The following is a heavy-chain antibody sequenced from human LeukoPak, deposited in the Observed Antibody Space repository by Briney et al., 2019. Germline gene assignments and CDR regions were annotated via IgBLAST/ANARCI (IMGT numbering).Heavy chain of an antibody. D-gene: IGHD2-2*01. J-gene: IGHJ6*03. V-gene: IGHV3-7*01. CDR3: ARSGYCSSTSCYGFYYMDV. Sequence: PGGSLRLSCAASGFTFSSYWMSWVRQAPGKGLEWVANIKQDGSEKYYVDSVKGRFTISRDNAKNSLYLQMNSLRAEDTAVYYCARSGYCSSTSCYGFYYMDVWGKGTTVTVSS. CDR1: GFTFSSYW. CDR2: IKQDGSEK.